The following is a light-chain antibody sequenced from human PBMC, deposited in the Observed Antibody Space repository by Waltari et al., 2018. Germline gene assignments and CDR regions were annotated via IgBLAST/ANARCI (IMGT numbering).Light chain of an antibody. CDR2: EDS. Sequence: SALTQPASVSGSPGQSITISCTGTSSYVGCSNLFPWYQQHPGKVPKLMIYEDSKRPSGLSNRFSGSKSGNTASLTISGLQAEDEADYYCCSYAAGGSSVLFGGGTKLTVL. CDR1: SSYVGCSNL. J-gene: IGLJ2*01. CDR3: CSYAAGGSSVL. V-gene: IGLV2-23*01.